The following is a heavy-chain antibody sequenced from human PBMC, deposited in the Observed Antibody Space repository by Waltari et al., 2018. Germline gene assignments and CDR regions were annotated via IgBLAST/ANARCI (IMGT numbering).Heavy chain of an antibody. D-gene: IGHD3-10*01. CDR2: IYPGDADT. CDR3: ARWVGSGSEAGYGMDV. CDR1: GYSFTRYW. J-gene: IGHJ6*02. V-gene: IGHV5-51*01. Sequence: EVQLVQSGAEVTQPGESLKISCKGSGYSFTRYWLGWLLQMPGKGLEWRGIIYPGDADTRYSPSVQVQVTISADKSISTADLQWSSLKASDTAMYYCARWVGSGSEAGYGMDVWGQGTTVTVSS.